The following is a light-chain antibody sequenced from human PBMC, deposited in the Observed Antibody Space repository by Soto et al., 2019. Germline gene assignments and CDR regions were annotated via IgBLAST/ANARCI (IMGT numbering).Light chain of an antibody. CDR2: DAS. V-gene: IGKV1-5*01. J-gene: IGKJ1*01. CDR3: QQYNSYPWT. Sequence: DIQMTQSPSTLSASVGDRVTITCRASQSISSWLAWYQQKPGKAPKLLIYDASSLESGVPSRFSGSGSGTEFTLHISRLQPDDFATYYCQQYNSYPWTFGQGTKVEIK. CDR1: QSISSW.